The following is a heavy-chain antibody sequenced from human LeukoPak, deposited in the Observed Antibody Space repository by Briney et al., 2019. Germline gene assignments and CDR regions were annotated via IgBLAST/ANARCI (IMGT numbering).Heavy chain of an antibody. CDR3: AKALRGQLLTDFDY. CDR1: GFTFSSYA. D-gene: IGHD2-2*01. CDR2: ISWNSGSI. J-gene: IGHJ4*02. Sequence: GGSLRLSCAASGFTFSSYAMHWVRQAPGKGLEWVSGISWNSGSIGYADSVKGRFTISRDNAKNSLYLQMNSLRAEDTALYYCAKALRGQLLTDFDYWGQGTLVTVSS. V-gene: IGHV3-9*01.